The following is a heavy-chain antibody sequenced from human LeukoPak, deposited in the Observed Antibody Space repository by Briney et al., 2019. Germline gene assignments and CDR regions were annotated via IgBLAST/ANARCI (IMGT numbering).Heavy chain of an antibody. J-gene: IGHJ4*02. Sequence: SETLSLTCAVYGGSVTGYYWSWIRQTPGRGLEWVGEIHYTGATSYNPSLKSRATISTDTSKNQFFLRLSSVTAADTAVYYCARGNILTGYCFDFWGQGALVTVSS. D-gene: IGHD3-9*01. CDR1: GGSVTGYY. CDR2: IHYTGAT. V-gene: IGHV4-34*01. CDR3: ARGNILTGYCFDF.